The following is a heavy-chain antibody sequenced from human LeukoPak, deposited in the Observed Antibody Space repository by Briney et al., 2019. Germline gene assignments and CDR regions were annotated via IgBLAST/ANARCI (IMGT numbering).Heavy chain of an antibody. V-gene: IGHV3-23*01. Sequence: GGSLRLSCAASGFTLSSYAMSWVRQAPGKGLEWVSTMSGSGASTNYADSVRGRFTISRDNSKNTLYLQMNSLRAEDTAIYYCARPSSGWYLFEYWGQGTLVTVSS. CDR1: GFTLSSYA. D-gene: IGHD6-19*01. J-gene: IGHJ4*02. CDR2: MSGSGAST. CDR3: ARPSSGWYLFEY.